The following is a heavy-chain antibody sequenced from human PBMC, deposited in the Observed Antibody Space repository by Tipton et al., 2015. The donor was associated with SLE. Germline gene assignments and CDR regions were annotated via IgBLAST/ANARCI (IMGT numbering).Heavy chain of an antibody. V-gene: IGHV3-43D*03. CDR3: AKGYYDSSGYYGIDY. J-gene: IGHJ4*02. CDR2: ISWDGGNT. CDR1: GFTFSSYA. Sequence: SLRLSCAASGFTFSSYAMHWVRQTPGKGLGWVSLISWDGGNTYYADSVKGRFTISRDNNKNSLYLQMNSLKPEDTALYYCAKGYYDSSGYYGIDYWGQGTLVTVSS. D-gene: IGHD3-22*01.